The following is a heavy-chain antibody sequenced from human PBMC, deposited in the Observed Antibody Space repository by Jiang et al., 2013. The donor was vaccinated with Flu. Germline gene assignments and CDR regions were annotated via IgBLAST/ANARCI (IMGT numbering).Heavy chain of an antibody. D-gene: IGHD6-19*01. CDR3: AKDVGGSGWPYYYYGMDV. CDR1: GFTFSSYG. CDR2: ISYDGSNK. J-gene: IGHJ6*02. Sequence: VQLVESGGGVVQPGRSLRLSCAASGFTFSSYGMHWVRQAPGKGLEWVAVISYDGSNKYYADSVKGRFTISRDNSKNTLYLQMNSLRAEDTAVYYCAKDVGGSGWPYYYYGMDVWGQGTTVTVSS. V-gene: IGHV3-30*18.